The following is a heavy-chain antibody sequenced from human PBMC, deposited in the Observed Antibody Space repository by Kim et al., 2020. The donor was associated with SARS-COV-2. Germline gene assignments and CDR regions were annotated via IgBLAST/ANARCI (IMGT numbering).Heavy chain of an antibody. J-gene: IGHJ6*02. V-gene: IGHV4-34*01. Sequence: PALKSRVTISVDPPKNQFPLKLSSVTAADTAVYYCARYSSWSYYYYYGMDVWGQGTTVTVSS. D-gene: IGHD6-13*01. CDR3: ARYSSWSYYYYYGMDV.